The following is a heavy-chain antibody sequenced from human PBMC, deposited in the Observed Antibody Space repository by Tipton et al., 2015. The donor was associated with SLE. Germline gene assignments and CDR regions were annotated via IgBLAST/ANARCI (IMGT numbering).Heavy chain of an antibody. CDR3: ARDLLPGYYGMDV. V-gene: IGHV3-74*01. CDR2: MKYDGSVI. D-gene: IGHD1-26*01. CDR1: GFTFSAYW. Sequence: SLRLSCAASGFTFSAYWMHWVRQAPGKGLVWVSRMKYDGSVISYADSVKGRFTISRDNARSTLYLQMNSLRVDDTAVYYCARDLLPGYYGMDVWGQGTTVTVSS. J-gene: IGHJ6*02.